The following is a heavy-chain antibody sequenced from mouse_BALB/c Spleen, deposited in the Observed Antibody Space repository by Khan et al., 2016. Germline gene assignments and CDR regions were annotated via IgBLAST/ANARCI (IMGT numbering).Heavy chain of an antibody. Sequence: VQLQQSGAELVRSGASVKLSCTASGFNIKDYYMHWVKQRPEQGLEWIGWIDPENGDTDYTPKFQGKATMTADTSSNTAYLQLSSLTSEDTAVYYCSACDYNSMDYWGQGTSVTVSS. CDR3: SACDYNSMDY. CDR2: IDPENGDT. CDR1: GFNIKDYY. V-gene: IGHV14-4*02. J-gene: IGHJ4*01.